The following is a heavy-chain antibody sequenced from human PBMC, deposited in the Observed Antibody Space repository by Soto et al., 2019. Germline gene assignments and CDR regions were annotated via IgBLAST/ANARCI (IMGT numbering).Heavy chain of an antibody. D-gene: IGHD2-15*01. J-gene: IGHJ4*02. CDR3: AKDLSRGRVATFDY. Sequence: VQLVESGGGVVQPGRSLRLSCAASGFTFSSYGMHWVRQAPGKGLEWVAVISYDGSNKYYADSVKGRFTISRDNSKNTLYLQMNSLRAEDTAVYYCAKDLSRGRVATFDYWGQGTLVTVSS. CDR2: ISYDGSNK. CDR1: GFTFSSYG. V-gene: IGHV3-30*18.